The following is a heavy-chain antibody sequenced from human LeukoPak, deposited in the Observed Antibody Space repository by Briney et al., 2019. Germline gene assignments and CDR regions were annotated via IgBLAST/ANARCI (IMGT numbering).Heavy chain of an antibody. CDR1: GGSFSGYY. V-gene: IGHV4-34*01. CDR3: ARGSPSLIAAAGTDTFDY. J-gene: IGHJ4*02. D-gene: IGHD6-13*01. CDR2: INHSGST. Sequence: SETLSLTCAVYGGSFSGYYWSWIRQPPGKGLEWIGEINHSGSTNYNPSLKSRVTISVDTSKNQFSLKLSSVTAADTAVYYCARGSPSLIAAAGTDTFDYWGQGTLVTVSS.